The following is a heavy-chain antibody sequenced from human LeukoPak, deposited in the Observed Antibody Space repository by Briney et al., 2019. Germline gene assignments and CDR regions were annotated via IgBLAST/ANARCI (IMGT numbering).Heavy chain of an antibody. CDR2: INPNSGGT. Sequence: ASVKVSCKASGYTFTGYYMHCVRQAPGQRLEWMGWINPNSGGTNYAQKFQGRVTMTRDTSISTAYMELSRLRSDDTAVYYCARDREYQPYIHWGQGALVTVSS. CDR1: GYTFTGYY. V-gene: IGHV1-2*02. D-gene: IGHD2-2*01. CDR3: ARDREYQPYIH. J-gene: IGHJ4*02.